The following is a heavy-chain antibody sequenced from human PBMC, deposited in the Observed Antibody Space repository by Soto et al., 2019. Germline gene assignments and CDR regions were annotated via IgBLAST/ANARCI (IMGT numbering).Heavy chain of an antibody. V-gene: IGHV3-74*01. Sequence: EVQLVESGGGVVQPGGSLRLSCAASGFSFSTWMNWVRQAPGKGLEWLSRSNSDGSSISYADSVKGRFTVSRDNAKNTLDLQINSLTAEDTAVYYCTRGASGYGNFDYWGQGVLLTVSS. D-gene: IGHD5-12*01. J-gene: IGHJ4*02. CDR2: SNSDGSSI. CDR3: TRGASGYGNFDY. CDR1: GFSFSTW.